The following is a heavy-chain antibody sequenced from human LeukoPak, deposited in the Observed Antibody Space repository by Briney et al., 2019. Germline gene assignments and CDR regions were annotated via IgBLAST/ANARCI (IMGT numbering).Heavy chain of an antibody. Sequence: SETLSLTCTVSGGSISSSSYFCGWIRQPPGKGLEWIGTIYYSGNTYFNPSLKSRVTISVDTSKNQFSLKLSSVTAADTAVYYCARHRGYYDSSYYFYYYYYMDVWGKGTTVTVSS. J-gene: IGHJ6*03. CDR1: GGSISSSSYF. D-gene: IGHD3-22*01. CDR2: IYYSGNT. CDR3: ARHRGYYDSSYYFYYYYYMDV. V-gene: IGHV4-39*01.